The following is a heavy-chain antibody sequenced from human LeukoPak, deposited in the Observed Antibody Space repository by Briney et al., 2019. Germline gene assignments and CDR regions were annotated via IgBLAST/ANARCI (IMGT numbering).Heavy chain of an antibody. V-gene: IGHV3-23*01. CDR2: ISGSGGST. D-gene: IGHD4-17*01. CDR1: GFTFSSYA. Sequence: GGSLRLSCAASGFTFSSYAMSWVRPAPGKGLEWVSAISGSGGSTYYADSVKGRFTISRDNSKNTLYLQMNSLRAEDTAVYYCAKDSSPQRYGSFDYWGQGTLVTVSS. CDR3: AKDSSPQRYGSFDY. J-gene: IGHJ4*02.